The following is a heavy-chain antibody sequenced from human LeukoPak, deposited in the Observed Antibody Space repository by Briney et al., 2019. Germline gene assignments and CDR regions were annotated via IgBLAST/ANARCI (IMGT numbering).Heavy chain of an antibody. V-gene: IGHV1-18*04. CDR2: ISAYNGNT. J-gene: IGHJ4*02. CDR1: GYTFTGYY. Sequence: GASVKVSCKASGYTFTGYYMHWVRQAPGQGLEWMGWISAYNGNTNYAQKLQGRVTMTTDTSTSTAYMELRSLRSDDTAVYYCARGTNHPFDYWGQGTLVAVSS. D-gene: IGHD1/OR15-1a*01. CDR3: ARGTNHPFDY.